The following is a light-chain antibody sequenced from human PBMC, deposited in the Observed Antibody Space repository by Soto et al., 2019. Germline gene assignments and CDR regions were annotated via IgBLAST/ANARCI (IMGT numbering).Light chain of an antibody. CDR1: QGISSY. CDR3: QQYNSYSLT. Sequence: AIRMTQSPSSLSASTGDRVTITCRASQGISSYLAWYQQKPGKAPKLLIYDASSLESGVPSRFSGSGSGTEFTLTISSLQPDDFATYYCQQYNSYSLTFGQGTKLEIK. V-gene: IGKV1-8*01. CDR2: DAS. J-gene: IGKJ2*01.